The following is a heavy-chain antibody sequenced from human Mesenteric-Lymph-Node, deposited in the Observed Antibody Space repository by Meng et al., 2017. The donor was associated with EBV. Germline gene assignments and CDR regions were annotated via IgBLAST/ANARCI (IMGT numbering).Heavy chain of an antibody. CDR3: ARGTVAGTHLDY. V-gene: IGHV4-39*07. J-gene: IGHJ4*02. CDR2: IYYSGST. D-gene: IGHD6-19*01. CDR1: GGSFSSSSYY. Sequence: QVQLQQGGVGLLKPSETLSLTCAVYGGSFSSSSYYWGWIRQPPGKGLEWIGSIYYSGSTYYNPSLKSRVTISVDTSKNQFSLKLSSVTAADTAVYYCARGTVAGTHLDYWAQGTLVTVSS.